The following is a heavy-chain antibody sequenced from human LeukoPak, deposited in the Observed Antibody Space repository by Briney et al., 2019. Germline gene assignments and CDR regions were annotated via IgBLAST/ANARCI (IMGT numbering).Heavy chain of an antibody. CDR1: GFTFSSYA. V-gene: IGHV3-48*04. CDR2: ISSSSSTI. D-gene: IGHD3-10*01. Sequence: GGSLRLSCAASGFTFSSYAMHWVRQAPGKGLEWVSYISSSSSTIYYADSVKGRFTISRDNAKNSLYLQMNSLRAEDTAVYYCARDVELLWFGEFVSYFDYWGQGTLVTVSS. CDR3: ARDVELLWFGEFVSYFDY. J-gene: IGHJ4*02.